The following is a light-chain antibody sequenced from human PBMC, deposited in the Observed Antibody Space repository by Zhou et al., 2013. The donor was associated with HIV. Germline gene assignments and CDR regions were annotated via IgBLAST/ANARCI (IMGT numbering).Light chain of an antibody. CDR1: QSLLHRHGYNY. J-gene: IGKJ4*01. CDR2: LGS. V-gene: IGKV2-28*01. Sequence: DIVMTQSPPSLPVARGEPASISCRSSQSLLHRHGYNYLDWYLQKPGQSPQLLIYLGSTRAPGVPDRFEGTVSGTHFTLTISRVESEDVGVYYCMQSLQSPLTFGGGTRVEIK. CDR3: MQSLQSPLT.